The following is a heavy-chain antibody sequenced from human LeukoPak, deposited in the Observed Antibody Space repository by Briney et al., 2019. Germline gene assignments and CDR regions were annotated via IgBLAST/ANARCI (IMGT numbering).Heavy chain of an antibody. CDR1: GFTFSSYS. J-gene: IGHJ6*02. V-gene: IGHV3-21*01. CDR2: ISSSSSYI. D-gene: IGHD2-2*01. Sequence: PGGSLRLSCAASGFTFSSYSMNWVRQAPGKGLERVSSISSSSSYIYYADSVKGRFTISRDNAKNSLYLQMNSLRAEDTAVYYCARDHDCSSTSCYEFDYYYYGMDVWGQGTTVTVSS. CDR3: ARDHDCSSTSCYEFDYYYYGMDV.